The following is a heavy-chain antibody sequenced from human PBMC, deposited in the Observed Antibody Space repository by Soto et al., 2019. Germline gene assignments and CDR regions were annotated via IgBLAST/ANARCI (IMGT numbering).Heavy chain of an antibody. CDR3: AKDMGDYGDYHDAFDI. CDR2: ISWNSGSI. CDR1: GFTFDDYA. D-gene: IGHD4-17*01. V-gene: IGHV3-9*01. J-gene: IGHJ3*02. Sequence: EVQLVESGGGLVQPGRSLRLSCAASGFTFDDYAMHWVRQAPGKGLEWVSGISWNSGSIGYADSVKGRFTISRDNAKNSLYLQMNSLRAEDTALYYYAKDMGDYGDYHDAFDIWGQGTMVTVSS.